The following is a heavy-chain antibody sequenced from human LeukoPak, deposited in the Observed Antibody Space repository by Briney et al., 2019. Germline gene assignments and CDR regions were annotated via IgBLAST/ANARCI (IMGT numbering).Heavy chain of an antibody. CDR2: ISYDGSNK. CDR1: GFTFSSYG. D-gene: IGHD6-6*01. J-gene: IGHJ4*02. CDR3: AKGSSSMGYYFDY. V-gene: IGHV3-30*18. Sequence: GGSLRLSCAASGFTFSSYGMHWVRQAPGKGLEWVAVISYDGSNKYYADSVKGRFTISRDNSENTLYLQMNGLRAEDTAVYYCAKGSSSMGYYFDYWGQGTLVTVSS.